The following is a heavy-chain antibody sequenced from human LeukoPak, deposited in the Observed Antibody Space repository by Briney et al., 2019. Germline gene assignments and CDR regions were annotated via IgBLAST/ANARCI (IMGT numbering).Heavy chain of an antibody. J-gene: IGHJ4*02. V-gene: IGHV1-18*01. CDR1: GYTFTSYG. D-gene: IGHD3-10*01. CDR3: ARVYGSSGDYYFDY. CDR2: ISAYNGNT. Sequence: ASVKVSCKASGYTFTSYGISCVRHAPGQALEWRGWISAYNGNTNYAQKLQGRVTMTTDTSTSTAYMELRSLRSDDTAVYYCARVYGSSGDYYFDYWGQGTLVTVSS.